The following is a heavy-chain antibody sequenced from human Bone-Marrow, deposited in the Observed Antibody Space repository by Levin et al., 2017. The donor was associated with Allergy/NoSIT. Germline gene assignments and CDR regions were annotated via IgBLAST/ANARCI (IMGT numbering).Heavy chain of an antibody. J-gene: IGHJ4*02. D-gene: IGHD3-3*01. CDR2: ISSSSSYI. Sequence: ETLSLTCAASGFTFSSYSMNWVRQAPGKGLEWVSSISSSSSYIYYADSVKGRFTISRDNAKNSLYLQMNSLRAEDTAVYYCARAPVGTIFGVVYFDYWGQGTLVTVSS. CDR3: ARAPVGTIFGVVYFDY. CDR1: GFTFSSYS. V-gene: IGHV3-21*01.